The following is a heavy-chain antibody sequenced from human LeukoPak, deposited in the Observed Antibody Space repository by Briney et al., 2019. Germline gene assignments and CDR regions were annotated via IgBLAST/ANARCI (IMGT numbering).Heavy chain of an antibody. CDR3: ARVGSSTSYYYYMDV. J-gene: IGHJ6*03. D-gene: IGHD2-2*01. Sequence: ASVKVSCKASGYTFTSYDINWVRQATGQGLEWMGWMNPSSGNTGYAQKFQGRVTITRNTSISTAYMELSSLRSEDTAVYYCARVGSSTSYYYYMDVWGKGTTVTVSS. V-gene: IGHV1-8*03. CDR1: GYTFTSYD. CDR2: MNPSSGNT.